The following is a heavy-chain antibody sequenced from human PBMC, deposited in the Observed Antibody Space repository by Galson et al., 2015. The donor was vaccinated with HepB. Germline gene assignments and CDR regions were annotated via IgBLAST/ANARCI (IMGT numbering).Heavy chain of an antibody. J-gene: IGHJ4*02. CDR1: GFTFSSYA. D-gene: IGHD1-26*01. V-gene: IGHV3-23*01. CDR2: ISGSGGST. Sequence: SLRLSCAASGFTFSSYAMSWVRQAPGKGLEWVSAISGSGGSTYYADSVKGRFTISRDNSKNTLYLQMNSLRAEDTAVYYCAKDRLTWELLGGPFDYWGQGTLVTVSS. CDR3: AKDRLTWELLGGPFDY.